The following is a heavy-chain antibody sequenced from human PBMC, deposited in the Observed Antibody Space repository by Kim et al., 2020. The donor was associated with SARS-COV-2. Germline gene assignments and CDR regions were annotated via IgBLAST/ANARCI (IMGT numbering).Heavy chain of an antibody. D-gene: IGHD2-8*01. V-gene: IGHV1-2*02. CDR1: GYTFTGYY. Sequence: ASVKVSCKASGYTFTGYYMHWVRQAPGQGLEWMGWINPNSGGTNYAQKFQGRVTMTRDTSISTAYMELSRLRSDDTAVYYCARDRDLPIVLMVYGLRNYYYGMDVWGQGTTVTVSS. CDR2: INPNSGGT. CDR3: ARDRDLPIVLMVYGLRNYYYGMDV. J-gene: IGHJ6*02.